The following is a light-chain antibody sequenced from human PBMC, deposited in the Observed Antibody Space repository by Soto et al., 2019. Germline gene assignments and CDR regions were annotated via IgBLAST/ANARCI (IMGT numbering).Light chain of an antibody. V-gene: IGKV3-20*01. CDR2: GAS. J-gene: IGKJ1*01. CDR1: QSVSNDF. CDR3: QRYGISSWT. Sequence: EIVLAQSPGILSLSPGERATLSCRASQSVSNDFLAWYQQKPGQAPRLLIYGASSRATSIPDRFSGSGSGTDFTLTISRLEPEDFAVYYCQRYGISSWTSGHVTKVDIK.